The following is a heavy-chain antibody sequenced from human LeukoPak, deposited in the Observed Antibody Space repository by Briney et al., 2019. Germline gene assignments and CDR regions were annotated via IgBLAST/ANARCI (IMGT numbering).Heavy chain of an antibody. Sequence: TGGSLRLSCAASGFTVSNNYMSWVRQAPGKGLEWVSVIYIGGSTFYADSVKGRFTISRDNSKNTLYLQMSSLRAEDTAVYYCARAPMIRGYYYYGMDVWGQGTTVTVSS. J-gene: IGHJ6*02. V-gene: IGHV3-53*01. D-gene: IGHD3-10*01. CDR2: IYIGGST. CDR1: GFTVSNNY. CDR3: ARAPMIRGYYYYGMDV.